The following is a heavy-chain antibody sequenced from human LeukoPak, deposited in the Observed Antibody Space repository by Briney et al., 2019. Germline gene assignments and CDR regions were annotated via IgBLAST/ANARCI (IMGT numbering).Heavy chain of an antibody. CDR3: ASSEGIAAAGTGPGVY. CDR1: GYTFTSYA. D-gene: IGHD6-13*01. V-gene: IGHV1-3*01. J-gene: IGHJ4*02. CDR2: INAGNGNT. Sequence: ASVKVSCKASGYTFTSYAMHWVRQAPGQRLEWMGWINAGNGNTKYSQKFQGRVTITRDTSASTAYMELSSLRSEDTAVYYCASSEGIAAAGTGPGVYWGQGTLVTVSS.